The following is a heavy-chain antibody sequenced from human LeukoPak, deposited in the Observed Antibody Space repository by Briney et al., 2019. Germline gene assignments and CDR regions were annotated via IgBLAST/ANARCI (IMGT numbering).Heavy chain of an antibody. CDR2: INHSGST. CDR3: ARGLHCSSTSCYTFNWFDP. V-gene: IGHV4-34*01. Sequence: SETLSLTCAVYGGSFSGYYWSWIRQPPGKGLEWIGEINHSGSTNYNPSLKSRVTISVDTSKNQFSLKLSSVTAADTAVYYCARGLHCSSTSCYTFNWFDPWGQGTLVTVSS. J-gene: IGHJ5*02. D-gene: IGHD2-2*02. CDR1: GGSFSGYY.